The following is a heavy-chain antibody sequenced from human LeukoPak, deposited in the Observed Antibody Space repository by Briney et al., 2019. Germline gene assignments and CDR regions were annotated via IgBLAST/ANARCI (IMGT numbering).Heavy chain of an antibody. Sequence: PGGSLRLSCAASGFTFSDYYMSWIRQAPGKGLEWVSYISSSGSTIYYADSVKGRFTISRDNAKNSLYLQMNSLRAEDTAVYYCARDSVSWVPAYYYMDVWGKGTTVTVSS. J-gene: IGHJ6*03. CDR2: ISSSGSTI. V-gene: IGHV3-11*04. CDR3: ARDSVSWVPAYYYMDV. CDR1: GFTFSDYY.